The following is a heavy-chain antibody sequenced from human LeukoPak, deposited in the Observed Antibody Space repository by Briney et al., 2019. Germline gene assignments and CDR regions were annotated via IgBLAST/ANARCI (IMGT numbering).Heavy chain of an antibody. J-gene: IGHJ4*02. CDR2: IYPGDSDI. CDR1: GYSFSSYW. V-gene: IGHV5-51*01. Sequence: GESLKISCKGSGYSFSSYWIAWGRQMPGKDLVWMGIIYPGDSDIRYSPSFQGQVTISADKSISTAYLQWSSLKASDTAMYYCARQDGSALYYFDYWGQGTLVTVSS. CDR3: ARQDGSALYYFDY. D-gene: IGHD5-24*01.